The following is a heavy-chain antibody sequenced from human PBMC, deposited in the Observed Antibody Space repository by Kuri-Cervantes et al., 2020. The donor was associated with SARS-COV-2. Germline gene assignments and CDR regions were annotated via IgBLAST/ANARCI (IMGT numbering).Heavy chain of an antibody. V-gene: IGHV3-33*08. CDR3: ALYGDYYY. CDR2: IWCDGSNK. CDR1: GFTFSSYG. D-gene: IGHD4-17*01. Sequence: GESLKISCAASGFTFSSYGMHWVRQAPGTGLEWVAVIWCDGSNKYYADSVKGRFTISRDNSKNTLYLQMNSLRAEDTAVYYCALYGDYYYWGQGTLVTVSS. J-gene: IGHJ4*02.